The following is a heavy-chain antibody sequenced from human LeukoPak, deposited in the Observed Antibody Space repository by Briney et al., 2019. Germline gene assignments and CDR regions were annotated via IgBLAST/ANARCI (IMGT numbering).Heavy chain of an antibody. J-gene: IGHJ4*02. D-gene: IGHD3-22*01. Sequence: GGSLRLSCAASGLTFSSYAMHWVRQAPGKGLEWEAVISYDGSNKYYADSVKGRFTISRDNSKNTLYLQVNSLRAEHTAVYYCARGPYYYDSSGYLDYWGEGTLVTVSS. CDR3: ARGPYYYDSSGYLDY. V-gene: IGHV3-30-3*01. CDR1: GLTFSSYA. CDR2: ISYDGSNK.